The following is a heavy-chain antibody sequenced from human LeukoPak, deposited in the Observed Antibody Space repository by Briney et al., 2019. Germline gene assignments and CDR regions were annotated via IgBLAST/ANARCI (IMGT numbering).Heavy chain of an antibody. D-gene: IGHD2-15*01. CDR3: ARDSWGGGSLANYYYYYMDV. J-gene: IGHJ6*03. Sequence: ASVKVSCKASGYTFTSYGISWVRQAPGQGLEWMGWISAYNGNTNYAQKLQGRVTMTRDTSISTAYMELSRLRSDDTAVYFCARDSWGGGSLANYYYYYMDVWGKGTTVTVSS. V-gene: IGHV1-18*01. CDR2: ISAYNGNT. CDR1: GYTFTSYG.